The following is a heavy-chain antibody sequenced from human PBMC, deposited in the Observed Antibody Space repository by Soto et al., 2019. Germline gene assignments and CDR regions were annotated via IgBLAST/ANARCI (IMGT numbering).Heavy chain of an antibody. CDR2: MNPNSGNT. Sequence: ASVKVSCKASGYTFTSYDINWVRQATGQGLEWMGWMNPNSGNTGYAQKFQGRVTMTRNTSISTAYMELSSLRSEDTAVYYCARSFGGVIVMLYYFDYWGQGTLVTISS. D-gene: IGHD3-16*02. J-gene: IGHJ4*02. CDR3: ARSFGGVIVMLYYFDY. CDR1: GYTFTSYD. V-gene: IGHV1-8*01.